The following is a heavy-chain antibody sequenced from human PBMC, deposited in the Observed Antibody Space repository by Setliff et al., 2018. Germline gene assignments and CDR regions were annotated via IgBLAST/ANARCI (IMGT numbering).Heavy chain of an antibody. Sequence: GASVKVSCKTSGFNFITYGFSWVRQAPGQGLEWMGWISPYSGETNNAQKFQDRLSVTADTSSKTIYMELRSLTSDDTAVYFCTTFRGYTYGYDYWGQGTLVTVSS. CDR1: GFNFITYG. CDR3: TTFRGYTYGYDY. J-gene: IGHJ4*02. D-gene: IGHD5-18*01. CDR2: ISPYSGET. V-gene: IGHV1-18*01.